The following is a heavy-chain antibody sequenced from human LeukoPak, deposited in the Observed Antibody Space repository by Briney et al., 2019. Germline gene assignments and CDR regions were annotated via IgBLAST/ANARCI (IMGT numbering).Heavy chain of an antibody. CDR2: INPNSGGT. CDR3: ARGVYGSSEYFQH. D-gene: IGHD6-6*01. Sequence: ASVKLSCKPSGYTFSAYYIHWVRQPPGQGLEWMGWINPNSGGTNYAQEFQGRVTMTRDTSISTAYMELSRLRSDDTAVYYCARGVYGSSEYFQHWGQGTLVTVSS. V-gene: IGHV1-2*02. CDR1: GYTFSAYY. J-gene: IGHJ1*01.